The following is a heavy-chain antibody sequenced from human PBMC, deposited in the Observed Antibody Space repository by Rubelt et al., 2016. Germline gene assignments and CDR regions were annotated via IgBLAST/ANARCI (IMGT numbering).Heavy chain of an antibody. D-gene: IGHD4-17*01. J-gene: IGHJ6*02. Sequence: QVQLQESGPGLVKPSETLSLTCTVSGGSISSYYWSWIRQPPGKGLEWIGEINHSGSTNYNPSLKSRVTISVDPSKNQFSLKLSSVTAADTAVYYCARGRVTTYYYYYYGMDVWGQGTTVTVSS. CDR3: ARGRVTTYYYYYYGMDV. CDR1: GGSISSYY. CDR2: INHSGST. V-gene: IGHV4-34*01.